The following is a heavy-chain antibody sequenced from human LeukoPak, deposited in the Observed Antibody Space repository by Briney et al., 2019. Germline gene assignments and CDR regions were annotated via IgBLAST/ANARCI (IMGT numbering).Heavy chain of an antibody. D-gene: IGHD3-10*01. CDR1: GYTFTSYG. V-gene: IGHV1-18*01. J-gene: IGHJ5*02. CDR3: AKVELWFGESSFGP. Sequence: ASVKVSCKASGYTFTSYGISWVRQAPGQGLEWMGWISAYNGNTNYAQKLQGRVTMTTDTSTSTAYMELRSLRSDDTAVYYCAKVELWFGESSFGPWGQGTLVTVSS. CDR2: ISAYNGNT.